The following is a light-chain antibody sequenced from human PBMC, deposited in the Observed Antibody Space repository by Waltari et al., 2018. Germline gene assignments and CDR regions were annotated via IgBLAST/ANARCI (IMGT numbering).Light chain of an antibody. V-gene: IGKV1-39*01. CDR2: AAS. CDR1: QSISNY. CDR3: QQSYNTPT. J-gene: IGKJ3*01. Sequence: QSPSSLSASVGDRVTITCRASQSISNYLNWYQQKPGKAPKLLIYAASTLQSGAPSRFSGSGSGTDFTLTISSLQPEDFATYYCQQSYNTPTLGPGTKVEI.